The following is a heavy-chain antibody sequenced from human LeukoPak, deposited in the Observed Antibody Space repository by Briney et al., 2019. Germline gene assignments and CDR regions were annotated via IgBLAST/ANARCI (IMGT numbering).Heavy chain of an antibody. D-gene: IGHD4-17*01. J-gene: IGHJ3*02. CDR1: GFTFSSYW. Sequence: GGSLRLSCAASGFTFSSYWMHWVRQAPGKGLVWVSRINTDGSSTSYADSVKGRFTISRDNAKNTLYLQMNNLRAEDTAVYYCASQMTTVTAHAFDIWGQGTMVTVSS. CDR2: INTDGSST. V-gene: IGHV3-74*01. CDR3: ASQMTTVTAHAFDI.